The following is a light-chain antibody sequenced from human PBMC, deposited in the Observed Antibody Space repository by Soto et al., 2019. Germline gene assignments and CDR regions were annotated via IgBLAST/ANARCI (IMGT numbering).Light chain of an antibody. CDR3: QQYNNWPPWT. Sequence: EIVMTQSPATLSVSPGERVTLSCRASQTMNSNLAWYQQRPGQGPRLLIYDTSTRATGTPARFSGSGSGTEFTLTISSLQSEDFAVYYCQQYNNWPPWTFAQGTKVEIK. CDR1: QTMNSN. CDR2: DTS. J-gene: IGKJ1*01. V-gene: IGKV3-15*01.